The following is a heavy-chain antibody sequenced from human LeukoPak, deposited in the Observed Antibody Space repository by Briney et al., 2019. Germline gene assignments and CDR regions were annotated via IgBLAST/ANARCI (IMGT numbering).Heavy chain of an antibody. J-gene: IGHJ4*02. CDR2: IKQDGSEK. CDR1: GFTFSSYW. CDR3: ARNRNYHDSSGYSN. Sequence: GGSLRLSCAASGFTFSSYWMCWVRQAPGKGLEWVANIKQDGSEKYYVDSVKGRFTISRDKAKNSLYLQMNSLRAEDTAVYYCARNRNYHDSSGYSNWGQGTLVTVSS. V-gene: IGHV3-7*01. D-gene: IGHD3-22*01.